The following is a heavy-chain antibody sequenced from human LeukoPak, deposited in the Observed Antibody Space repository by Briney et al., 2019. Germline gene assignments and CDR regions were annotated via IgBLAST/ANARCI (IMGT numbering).Heavy chain of an antibody. CDR2: ISSSNTYI. V-gene: IGHV3-21*01. J-gene: IGHJ4*02. CDR3: ASNRIPRLVGATTT. D-gene: IGHD1-26*01. Sequence: GGSLRLSCAASGFTFSSYSMNWVRQAPGKGLEWVSSISSSNTYIYYADSVKGRFTISRDNAKNSLYLQMNSLRAEDTAVYYCASNRIPRLVGATTTWGQGTLVTVSS. CDR1: GFTFSSYS.